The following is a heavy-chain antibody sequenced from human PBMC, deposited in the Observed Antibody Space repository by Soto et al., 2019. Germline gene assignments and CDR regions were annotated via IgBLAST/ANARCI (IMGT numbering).Heavy chain of an antibody. D-gene: IGHD3-16*02. Sequence: GESLKISCKGSGYSFTSYWIGWVRQMPGKGLEWMGIIYPGDSDTRYSPSFQGQVTISADKSISTAYLQWSSLKASDTAMYYCARRGYYYGWGSYRYGNWFDPWGQGTLVTVAS. CDR1: GYSFTSYW. CDR2: IYPGDSDT. J-gene: IGHJ5*02. CDR3: ARRGYYYGWGSYRYGNWFDP. V-gene: IGHV5-51*01.